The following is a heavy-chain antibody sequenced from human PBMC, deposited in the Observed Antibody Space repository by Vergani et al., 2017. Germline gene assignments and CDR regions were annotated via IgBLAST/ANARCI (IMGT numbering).Heavy chain of an antibody. CDR1: GFTFSSYA. D-gene: IGHD1-7*01. CDR3: AKDRGPYNWNYGY. V-gene: IGHV3-23*01. Sequence: EVQLLESGGGLVQPGGSLRLSCAASGFTFSSYAMSWVRQAPGKGLEWVSAISGSGGSTYYADSVKCRFTISRDNSKNTLYLQMNSLRAEDTAVYYCAKDRGPYNWNYGYWGQGTLVTVSS. CDR2: ISGSGGST. J-gene: IGHJ4*02.